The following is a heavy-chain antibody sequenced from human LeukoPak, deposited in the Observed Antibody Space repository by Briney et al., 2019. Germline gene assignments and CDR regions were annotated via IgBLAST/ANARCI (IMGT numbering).Heavy chain of an antibody. CDR3: VSQDSRTFRDAFDI. CDR1: GRMFITYN. CDR2: ISADESDI. D-gene: IGHD2/OR15-2a*01. V-gene: IGHV3-30*04. J-gene: IGHJ3*02. Sequence: GGSLKLSCAASGRMFITYNMHWVRQAPGKGLEWVSMISADESDITYTDSVKGRFTTSRDNSKNTLYLQMASLRPEDTALYYCVSQDSRTFRDAFDIWGQGTLLIVSS.